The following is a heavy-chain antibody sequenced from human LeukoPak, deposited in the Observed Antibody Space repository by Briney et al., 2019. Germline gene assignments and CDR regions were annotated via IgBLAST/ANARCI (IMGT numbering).Heavy chain of an antibody. V-gene: IGHV4-59*01. D-gene: IGHD3-3*01. CDR3: ARGSTYYAFWSGYPRDYFDY. J-gene: IGHJ4*02. CDR1: GGSTSSYY. CDR2: IYYSGST. Sequence: SETLSLTCTVSGGSTSSYYWSWIRQPPGKGLEWIGYIYYSGSTNYNPSLKSRVTISVDTSKNQFSLKMRSVTAADTAVYYCARGSTYYAFWSGYPRDYFDYWGQGTLVTVSS.